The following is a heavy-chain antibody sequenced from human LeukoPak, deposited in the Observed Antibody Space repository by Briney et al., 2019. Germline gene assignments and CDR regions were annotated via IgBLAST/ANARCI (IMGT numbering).Heavy chain of an antibody. Sequence: PGGSLRLSCAASGFTLSRYWMHWVRQGPGSGLVWVSRSNTDGSDTSYADFVKGRFTISRDNAKNTLYLQMNSLRVEDTAVYYCARDSGYYYNDYWGQGALVTVSS. CDR3: ARDSGYYYNDY. CDR1: GFTLSRYW. D-gene: IGHD2-15*01. J-gene: IGHJ4*02. V-gene: IGHV3-74*01. CDR2: SNTDGSDT.